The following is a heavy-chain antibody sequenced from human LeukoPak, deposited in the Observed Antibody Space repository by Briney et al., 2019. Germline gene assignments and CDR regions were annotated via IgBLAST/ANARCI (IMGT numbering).Heavy chain of an antibody. D-gene: IGHD3-16*01. V-gene: IGHV3-21*01. J-gene: IGHJ3*02. CDR2: ISSSSSYI. Sequence: GGSLRLSCAASGFTFSSYSMNWVRQAPGKGLEWVSSISSSSSYIYYADSVKGRFTISRDNAKNSLYLQMNSLRAEDTAVYYCARGENGIGAAFDIWGQGTMVTVSS. CDR3: ARGENGIGAAFDI. CDR1: GFTFSSYS.